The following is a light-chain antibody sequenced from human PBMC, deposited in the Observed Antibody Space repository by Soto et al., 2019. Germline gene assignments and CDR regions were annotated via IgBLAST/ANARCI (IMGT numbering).Light chain of an antibody. Sequence: EIVLTQSPATLSLSPGERATISCRASQSVSSYLAWYQQKPGQAPRLLIYDASSRATGIPARFSGSGSGTDFTLTISSLEPEDVAVYYCQQRSNWLTFGGGTKVDIK. CDR1: QSVSSY. CDR2: DAS. CDR3: QQRSNWLT. V-gene: IGKV3-11*01. J-gene: IGKJ4*01.